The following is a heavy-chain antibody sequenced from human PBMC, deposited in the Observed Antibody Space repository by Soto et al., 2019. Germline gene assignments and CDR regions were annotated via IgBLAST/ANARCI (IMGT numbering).Heavy chain of an antibody. J-gene: IGHJ4*02. D-gene: IGHD3-16*01. CDR1: GFVFGGFG. Sequence: QVELVESGGGVVRPGKSLTVSCTGSGFVFGGFGMQWVRQTPGKGLEWLGMASYDGTYKYFADSVKGRFTISRDNGMNTVYLQMDNLSLEDTALYYCARGGEVLDYWGRGTLVTVSS. V-gene: IGHV3-30*03. CDR3: ARGGEVLDY. CDR2: ASYDGTYK.